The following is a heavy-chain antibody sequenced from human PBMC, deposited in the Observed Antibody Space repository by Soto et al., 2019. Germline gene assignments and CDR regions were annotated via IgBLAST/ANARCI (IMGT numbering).Heavy chain of an antibody. CDR1: GFTFSSYA. D-gene: IGHD3-10*01. Sequence: GGSLRLPCAASGFTFSSYAMSWVRQAPGEGLEWVSAISGSGGSTYYADSVKGRFTISRDNSKNTLYLQMNSLRAEDTAVYYFAKMGLVDYYGSGHYYFDYWGQGTLVTVSS. J-gene: IGHJ4*02. CDR2: ISGSGGST. CDR3: AKMGLVDYYGSGHYYFDY. V-gene: IGHV3-23*01.